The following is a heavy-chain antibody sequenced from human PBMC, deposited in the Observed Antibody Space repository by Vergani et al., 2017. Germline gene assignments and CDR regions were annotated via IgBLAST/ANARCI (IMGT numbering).Heavy chain of an antibody. V-gene: IGHV5-51*03. CDR2: IYPGDSDT. J-gene: IGHJ4*02. D-gene: IGHD1-26*01. CDR3: ARRGVVATTASYYFDY. CDR1: GYSFTSYW. Sequence: EVQLVQSGAEVKKPGESLKISCKGSGYSFTSYWIGWVRQMPGKGLEWMGIIYPGDSDTRYSPSFQGQVTISADKSISTAYLQWSSLKASDTAMYYCARRGVVATTASYYFDYWGQGTLVTVSS.